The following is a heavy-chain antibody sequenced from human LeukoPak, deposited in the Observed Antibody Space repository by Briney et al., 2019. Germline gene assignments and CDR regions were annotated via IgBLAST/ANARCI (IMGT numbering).Heavy chain of an antibody. V-gene: IGHV3-20*04. D-gene: IGHD3-10*01. J-gene: IGHJ4*02. CDR1: GFTFDDYG. CDR2: INWNGGST. CDR3: VVGVRGVPLTPYYFDY. Sequence: GGSLRLSCAASGFTFDDYGMSWVRQAPGKGLEWVSGINWNGGSTGYADSVKGRFTISRDNAKNSLYLQMNSLRAEDTAVYYCVVGVRGVPLTPYYFDYWGQGTLVTVSS.